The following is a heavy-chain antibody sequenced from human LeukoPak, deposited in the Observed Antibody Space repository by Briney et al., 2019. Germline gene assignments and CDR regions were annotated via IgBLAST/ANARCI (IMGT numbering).Heavy chain of an antibody. D-gene: IGHD2-21*02. CDR2: ISFGGTVT. CDR1: GFTFSTHV. Sequence: GGSLRLSCAASGFTFSTHVMSWVRQAPGKGLEWVSYISFGGTVTYYADSVKGRFTVSRDNAKNSLYLQMNSLRAEDTAVYYCAKEGDGDGYYKHFQHWGQGTLVTISS. CDR3: AKEGDGDGYYKHFQH. V-gene: IGHV3-48*01. J-gene: IGHJ1*01.